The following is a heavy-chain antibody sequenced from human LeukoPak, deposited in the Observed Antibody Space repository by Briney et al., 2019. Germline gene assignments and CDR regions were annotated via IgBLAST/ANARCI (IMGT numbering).Heavy chain of an antibody. CDR3: AARRQLTTVTTSGRYGMDV. Sequence: PGRSLRLSCAASGFTFDDYAMHWVRQAPGKGLEWVSGISWNSGSIGYADSVKGRFTISRDNAKNSLYLQMNSLRAEDTALYYCAARRQLTTVTTSGRYGMDVWGQGTTVTVSS. J-gene: IGHJ6*02. CDR1: GFTFDDYA. D-gene: IGHD4-17*01. CDR2: ISWNSGSI. V-gene: IGHV3-9*01.